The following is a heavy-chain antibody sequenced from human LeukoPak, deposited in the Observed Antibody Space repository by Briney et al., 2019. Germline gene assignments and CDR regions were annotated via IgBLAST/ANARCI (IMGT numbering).Heavy chain of an antibody. D-gene: IGHD3-10*01. J-gene: IGHJ5*02. CDR3: ARGRRGWFDP. V-gene: IGHV3-11*04. Sequence: GGSLRLSCAASGFTFSDYYMSWVRQAPGKGLEWVSYISDSASTIYYPDSVKGRFTVSRDNAKNSLYLQMNSLRAEDTAVYYCARGRRGWFDPWGQGTLVTVSS. CDR1: GFTFSDYY. CDR2: ISDSASTI.